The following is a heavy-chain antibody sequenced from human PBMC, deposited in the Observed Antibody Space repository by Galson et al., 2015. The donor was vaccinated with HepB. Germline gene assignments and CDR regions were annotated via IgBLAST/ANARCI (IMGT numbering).Heavy chain of an antibody. CDR3: ATVEIAAKRSAFDI. CDR2: FDPEDGET. CDR1: GYTLTEFS. Sequence: SVKVSCKVSGYTLTEFSMPWVRQAPGKGLEWMGGFDPEDGETIYAQKVQGRFTMTEDRSTDTAYMELSSLRAEDTAMYYCATVEIAAKRSAFDIWGQGTMVTVSS. V-gene: IGHV1-24*01. D-gene: IGHD2-15*01. J-gene: IGHJ3*02.